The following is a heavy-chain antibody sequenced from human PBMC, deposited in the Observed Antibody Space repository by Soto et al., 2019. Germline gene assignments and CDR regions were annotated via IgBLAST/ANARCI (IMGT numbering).Heavy chain of an antibody. V-gene: IGHV1-69*01. CDR1: GGTFSSYA. D-gene: IGHD1-26*01. CDR3: ARQKVGATKYNWFDP. J-gene: IGHJ5*02. Sequence: QVQLVQSGAEVKKPGSSVKVSCKASGGTFSSYAIIWVLQAHGHGLEWMGGIIPIFGTANYAQKFQGRATITADESTSTAYMELSSLRAEDTAVYYCARQKVGATKYNWFDPWGQGTLVTVSS. CDR2: IIPIFGTA.